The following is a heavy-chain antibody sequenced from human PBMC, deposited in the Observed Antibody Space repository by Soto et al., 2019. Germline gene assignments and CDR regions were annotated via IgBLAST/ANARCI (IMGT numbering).Heavy chain of an antibody. CDR3: ARDGEAIVVVTATQTYYFDY. CDR2: ISYDGSNK. D-gene: IGHD2-21*02. Sequence: QVQLVESGGGVVQPGRSLRLSCAASGFTFSSYAMHWVRQAPGKGLEWVAVISYDGSNKYYADSVKGRFTISRDNSKNTLYLQMNSLRAEDTAVYYCARDGEAIVVVTATQTYYFDYWGQGTLVTVSS. J-gene: IGHJ4*02. CDR1: GFTFSSYA. V-gene: IGHV3-30-3*01.